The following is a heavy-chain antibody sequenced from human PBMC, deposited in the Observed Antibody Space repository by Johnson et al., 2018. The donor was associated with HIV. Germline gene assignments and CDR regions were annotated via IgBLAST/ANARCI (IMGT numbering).Heavy chain of an antibody. V-gene: IGHV3-74*01. Sequence: VQLVESGGGLVQPGGSLRLSCAASGFTFSSYWMSWVRQAPGKGLVWVSRIRNDGSGTTYADSVKGRFTISKDNSKNTLYLQMNSLRAEDTAVYYCAREYYGSGSDAFDIWGQGTMVTVSS. D-gene: IGHD3-10*01. CDR3: AREYYGSGSDAFDI. CDR1: GFTFSSYW. CDR2: IRNDGSGT. J-gene: IGHJ3*02.